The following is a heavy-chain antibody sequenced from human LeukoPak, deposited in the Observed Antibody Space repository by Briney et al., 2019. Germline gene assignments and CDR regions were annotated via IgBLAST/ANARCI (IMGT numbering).Heavy chain of an antibody. V-gene: IGHV1-2*02. CDR2: INPNNGDT. CDR3: ARDPYGSGNYYFDY. CDR1: GYTFTGYY. Sequence: GAAVKVSCKASGYTFTGYYMHWVRQAPGQGLEWMGWINPNNGDTNYAQNFQGRVPMTRDTSISTAYMELSRLRSDDTAVYYCARDPYGSGNYYFDYWGQGTLVTVS. J-gene: IGHJ4*02. D-gene: IGHD3-10*01.